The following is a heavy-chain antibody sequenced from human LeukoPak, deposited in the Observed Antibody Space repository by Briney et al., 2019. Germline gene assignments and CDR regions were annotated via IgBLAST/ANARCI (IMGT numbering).Heavy chain of an antibody. CDR1: GFXVSSHY. D-gene: IGHD3-3*01. V-gene: IGHV3-53*01. Sequence: GGSLRLSCAASGFXVSSHYITWVRQAPGKGLEYVSIIYSDGNTHYADSVKGRFTLSRDNSKNTLYLQMNSLRAEDTAVYYCARDPYYAESGDPWGQGTLVTVSS. CDR3: ARDPYYAESGDP. CDR2: IYSDGNT. J-gene: IGHJ5*02.